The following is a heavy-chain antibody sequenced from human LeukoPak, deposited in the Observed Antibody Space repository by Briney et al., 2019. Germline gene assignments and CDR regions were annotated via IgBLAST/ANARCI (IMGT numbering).Heavy chain of an antibody. V-gene: IGHV3-48*02. CDR1: GFTFSSYS. J-gene: IGHJ4*02. CDR3: ATRILAVAGLDY. D-gene: IGHD6-19*01. CDR2: ISSSTSTI. Sequence: PGGSLRLSCAASGFTFSSYSMNWVRQAPGKGLEWVSYISSSTSTIKYADSVKGRFTISRDNAKNSLYLQMNSLRDEDTAVYYCATRILAVAGLDYWGQGTLVTVSS.